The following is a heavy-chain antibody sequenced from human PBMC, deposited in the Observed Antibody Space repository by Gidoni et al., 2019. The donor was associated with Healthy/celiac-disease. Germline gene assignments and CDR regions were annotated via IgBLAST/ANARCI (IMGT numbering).Heavy chain of an antibody. V-gene: IGHV1-69*06. D-gene: IGHD2-2*01. CDR3: ARAHCSSTSCSRFNWFDP. J-gene: IGHJ5*02. CDR2: ILPIFGTA. Sequence: QVQLVQSGAEVKQPGSSVKVSCKASGGTFSSYAISWVRQAPGQGLEWMGGILPIFGTANYAQKFQGRVTITADKSTSTAYMELSSLRSEDTAVYYCARAHCSSTSCSRFNWFDPWGQGTLVTVSS. CDR1: GGTFSSYA.